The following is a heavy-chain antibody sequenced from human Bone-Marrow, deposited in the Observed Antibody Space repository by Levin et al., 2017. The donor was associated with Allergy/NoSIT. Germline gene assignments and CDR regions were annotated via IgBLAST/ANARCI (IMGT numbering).Heavy chain of an antibody. V-gene: IGHV3-11*01. CDR2: ISNSGIST. J-gene: IGHJ4*02. D-gene: IGHD5-12*01. Sequence: GGSLRLSCAASGFTFSDYYMSWIRQAPGKGLECVSYISNSGISTYYADSVKGRFTISRDNAKNSLYLQMNSLTAEDTAVYYCARVGWLVATFYDYWGQGTLVTVSS. CDR3: ARVGWLVATFYDY. CDR1: GFTFSDYY.